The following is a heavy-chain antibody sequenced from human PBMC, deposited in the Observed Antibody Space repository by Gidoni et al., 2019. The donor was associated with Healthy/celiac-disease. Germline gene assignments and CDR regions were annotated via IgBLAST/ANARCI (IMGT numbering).Heavy chain of an antibody. CDR2: FYYSGST. Sequence: QVQLQESGTGLVKPSETLSLTCTVSGGSISSYYWSWIRQPPGKGPEWIGYFYYSGSTNYNPSLKSRGTISVDTSKNQFSLKLSSVTAADTALYYCARDQQYYDFWSGFDYWGQGTLVTVSS. D-gene: IGHD3-3*01. CDR3: ARDQQYYDFWSGFDY. J-gene: IGHJ4*02. V-gene: IGHV4-59*01. CDR1: GGSISSYY.